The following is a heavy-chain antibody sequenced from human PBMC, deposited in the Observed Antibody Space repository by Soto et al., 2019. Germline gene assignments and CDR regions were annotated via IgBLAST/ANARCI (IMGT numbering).Heavy chain of an antibody. CDR3: ARVQTIFGIITVFDF. CDR2: VYYSGSA. V-gene: IGHV4-31*03. D-gene: IGHD3-3*01. J-gene: IGHJ4*02. CDR1: GGSINSAGYY. Sequence: QVQLQESGPGLVKPSQTLSLTCTVSGGSINSAGYYWSWLRQLPGQGLAWIGNVYYSGSANYNPSLKSRVTIWIDTSKNNFSLSLSSMTAADTAVYYCARVQTIFGIITVFDFWGQGTLVTVSS.